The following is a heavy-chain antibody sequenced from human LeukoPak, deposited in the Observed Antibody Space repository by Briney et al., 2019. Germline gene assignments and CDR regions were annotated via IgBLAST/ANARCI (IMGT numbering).Heavy chain of an antibody. J-gene: IGHJ6*02. CDR3: ARDEEQALWLTDYYYGMDV. V-gene: IGHV3-30-3*01. D-gene: IGHD1/OR15-1a*01. CDR2: ISYDGSNK. Sequence: PGGSLRLSCAASGFTFSSYAMHWVRQAPGKGLEWVAVISYDGSNKYYADSVKGRFTISRDNSKNTLYLQMNSLRAEDTAVYYCARDEEQALWLTDYYYGMDVWGQGTTVTVSS. CDR1: GFTFSSYA.